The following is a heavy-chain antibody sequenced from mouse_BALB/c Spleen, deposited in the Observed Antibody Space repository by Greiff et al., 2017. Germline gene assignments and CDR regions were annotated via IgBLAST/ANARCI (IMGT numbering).Heavy chain of an antibody. CDR1: GYSITSGYS. V-gene: IGHV3-1*02. D-gene: IGHD2-2*01. CDR2: IHYSGST. Sequence: DVKLQESGPDLVKPSQSLSLTCTVTGYSITSGYSWHWIRQFPGNKLEWMGYIHYSGSTNYNPSLKSRISITRDTSKNQFFLQLNSVTTEDTATYYCARGGYGHAGWYFDVWGAGTTVTVSS. CDR3: ARGGYGHAGWYFDV. J-gene: IGHJ1*01.